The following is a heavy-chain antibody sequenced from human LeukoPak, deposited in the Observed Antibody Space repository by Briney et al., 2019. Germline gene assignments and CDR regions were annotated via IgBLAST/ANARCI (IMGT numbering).Heavy chain of an antibody. CDR2: ISGSGGST. CDR3: AKDRRDYYDSSGYYRPDAFDI. J-gene: IGHJ3*02. Sequence: GGSLRLSCAASGFTFSSYAMSWVRQAPGKGLEWVSAISGSGGSTYYADSVKGRFTISRDNSKNTLYLQMNSLRAEDTAVYYCAKDRRDYYDSSGYYRPDAFDIWGQGTMVTVSS. CDR1: GFTFSSYA. D-gene: IGHD3-22*01. V-gene: IGHV3-23*01.